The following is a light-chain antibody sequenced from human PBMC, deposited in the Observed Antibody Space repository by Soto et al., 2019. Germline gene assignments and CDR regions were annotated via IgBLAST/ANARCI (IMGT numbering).Light chain of an antibody. CDR1: QSVSSY. J-gene: IGKJ4*01. CDR3: QQRSNWPRLT. V-gene: IGKV3-11*01. CDR2: DAS. Sequence: EIVLTQSPATLSLSPGERATLSCRASQSVSSYLAWYQQKPGQAPRLLIYDASNRATGIPARFSGSGSGTDFPLPISSLEPEDFAVYYCQQRSNWPRLTFGGGTKVEIK.